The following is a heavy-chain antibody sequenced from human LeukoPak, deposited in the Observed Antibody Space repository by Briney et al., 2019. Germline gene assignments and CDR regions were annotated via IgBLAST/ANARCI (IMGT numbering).Heavy chain of an antibody. CDR1: GDSVSSNSAA. CDR3: ARDLVWFGEPKGYYNYMDV. V-gene: IGHV6-1*01. CDR2: TYYRSKWYN. Sequence: SQTLSLTCAISGDSVSSNSAAWNWYRQSPSRGLGWLGRTYYRSKWYNDYAVSVKSRITINPDTSKNQFSLQLNSVTPEDTAVCYCARDLVWFGEPKGYYNYMDVWGKGTTVTVSS. D-gene: IGHD3-10*01. J-gene: IGHJ6*03.